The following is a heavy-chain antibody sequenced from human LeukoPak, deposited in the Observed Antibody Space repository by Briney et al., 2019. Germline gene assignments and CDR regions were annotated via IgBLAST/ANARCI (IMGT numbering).Heavy chain of an antibody. J-gene: IGHJ3*02. CDR3: ARGYSELRVQDAFDI. D-gene: IGHD1-26*01. CDR1: GGTFSSYA. Sequence: SVKVSCKASGGTFSSYAISWVRQAPGQGLEWMGGIIPIFGAANYAQKFQGRVTTTADESTSTAYMELSSLRSEDTAVYYCARGYSELRVQDAFDIWGQGTMVTVSS. V-gene: IGHV1-69*13. CDR2: IIPIFGAA.